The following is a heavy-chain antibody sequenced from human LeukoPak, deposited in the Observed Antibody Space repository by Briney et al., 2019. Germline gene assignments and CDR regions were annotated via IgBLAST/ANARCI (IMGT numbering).Heavy chain of an antibody. CDR2: IYYSGST. J-gene: IGHJ3*02. Sequence: SETLSLTCTVSGGPISSSSYYWGCIRQPPGKGLEWIGSIYYSGSTYYNPSLKSRVTISVDTSKNQFSLKLSSVTAADTAVYYCARQTLRLTDAFDIWGQGTMVTVSS. V-gene: IGHV4-39*01. CDR3: ARQTLRLTDAFDI. D-gene: IGHD4/OR15-4a*01. CDR1: GGPISSSSYY.